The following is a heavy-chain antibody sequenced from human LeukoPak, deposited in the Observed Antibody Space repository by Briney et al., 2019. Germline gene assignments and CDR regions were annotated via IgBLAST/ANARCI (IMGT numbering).Heavy chain of an antibody. J-gene: IGHJ4*02. CDR3: VRNRGARRIDY. CDR1: GFTFSSYA. CDR2: ISSNRGST. V-gene: IGHV3-64D*06. Sequence: GGSLRLSCSASGFTFSSYAMHWVRQAPGKGLEYVSAISSNRGSTYYADSVKGRFTISRDNSKNTLYLQMSSLRAEDTAVYYCVRNRGARRIDYWGQGTLVTVSS. D-gene: IGHD7-27*01.